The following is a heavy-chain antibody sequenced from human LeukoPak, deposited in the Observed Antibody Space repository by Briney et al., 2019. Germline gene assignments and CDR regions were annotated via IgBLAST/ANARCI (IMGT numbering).Heavy chain of an antibody. CDR1: GGTFSSYT. CDR2: IIPILGIA. CDR3: ARGLLDGYTHPAAFDI. J-gene: IGHJ3*02. D-gene: IGHD5-24*01. Sequence: SVKVSCXASGGTFSSYTISWVRQAPGQGLEWMGRIIPILGIANYAQKFQGRVTITADKSTSTAYMELSSLRSEDTAVYYCARGLLDGYTHPAAFDIWGQGTMVTVSS. V-gene: IGHV1-69*02.